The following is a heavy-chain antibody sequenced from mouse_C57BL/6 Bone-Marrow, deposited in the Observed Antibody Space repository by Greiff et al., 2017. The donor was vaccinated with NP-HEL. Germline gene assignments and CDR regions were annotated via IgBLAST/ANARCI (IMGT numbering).Heavy chain of an antibody. V-gene: IGHV1-42*01. D-gene: IGHD1-1*01. Sequence: VQLKQSGPELVKPGASVKISCKASGYSFTGYYMNWVKQSPEKSLEWIGEINPSTGGTTYNQKFKAKATLTVDKSSSTAYMQLKSLTSEDSAVYYCARKATTGNYFDYWGQGTTLTVSS. CDR2: INPSTGGT. CDR3: ARKATTGNYFDY. CDR1: GYSFTGYY. J-gene: IGHJ2*01.